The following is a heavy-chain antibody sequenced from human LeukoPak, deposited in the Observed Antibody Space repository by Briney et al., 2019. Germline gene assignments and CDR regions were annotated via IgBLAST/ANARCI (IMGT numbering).Heavy chain of an antibody. CDR2: IDSDGSIT. Sequence: GGSLRLSCAASGFTFSRYWIHWVRQAPGKGLVWVSFIDSDGSITNYADSVKGRFTISRDNAKNTLYLQMNSLRADDTAVYYCARGGPAGVATNDYWGQGALVTVSS. V-gene: IGHV3-74*01. CDR3: ARGGPAGVATNDY. D-gene: IGHD5-24*01. J-gene: IGHJ4*02. CDR1: GFTFSRYW.